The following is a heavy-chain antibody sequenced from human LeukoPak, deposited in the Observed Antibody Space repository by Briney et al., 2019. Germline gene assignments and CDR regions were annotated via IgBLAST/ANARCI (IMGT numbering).Heavy chain of an antibody. J-gene: IGHJ4*02. D-gene: IGHD3-3*01. Sequence: VASVKVSCTVSGGSLSDLAVHWVRQAPGKGLEWMGGFDPEDGERFFAQRFQGRLTMTEDTPTDTAYMELSSLRFEDTAVYYCAINDFWSGFDYWGQGALIIVSS. CDR1: GGSLSDLA. V-gene: IGHV1-24*01. CDR2: FDPEDGER. CDR3: AINDFWSGFDY.